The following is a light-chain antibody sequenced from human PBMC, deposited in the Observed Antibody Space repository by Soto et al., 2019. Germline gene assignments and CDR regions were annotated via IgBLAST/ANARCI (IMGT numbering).Light chain of an antibody. CDR2: EVS. CDR1: SSNIGSNT. J-gene: IGLJ1*01. CDR3: CSYTHSRTHI. Sequence: QSVLTQPPSASGTPGQRVTISCSGSSSNIGSNTVNWYQQHPGKAPKLIIFEVSYRPSGISNRFSASKSGDTASLTISGLQADDEADYYCCSYTHSRTHIFGSGT. V-gene: IGLV2-14*01.